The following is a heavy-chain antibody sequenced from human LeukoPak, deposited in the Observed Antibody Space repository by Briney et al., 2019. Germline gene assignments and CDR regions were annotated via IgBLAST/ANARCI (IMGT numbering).Heavy chain of an antibody. CDR3: ARHRRDGYPVGYFDY. Sequence: SETLSLTCTVSGGSVSSSSYYWGWIRQPPGKGLEWIGSIYYSGSTYYNPSLKSRVTISADTSKNQFSLKLSSVTAADTAVYYCARHRRDGYPVGYFDYWGQGTLVTVSS. CDR2: IYYSGST. D-gene: IGHD5-24*01. CDR1: GGSVSSSSYY. V-gene: IGHV4-39*01. J-gene: IGHJ4*02.